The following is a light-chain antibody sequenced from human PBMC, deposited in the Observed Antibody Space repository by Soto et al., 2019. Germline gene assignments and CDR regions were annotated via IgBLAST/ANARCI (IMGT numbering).Light chain of an antibody. Sequence: EIVMTQSPATLSVSPGEIVTLSFRASQNVTSNLAWYQQKPGQAPRLLIYRASTRATDIADRFSGSGSGTDFTLTISCLQSEDFATYYCQQRNSYPITFGQGTRLEIK. CDR2: RAS. CDR1: QNVTSN. V-gene: IGKV3-15*01. J-gene: IGKJ5*01. CDR3: QQRNSYPIT.